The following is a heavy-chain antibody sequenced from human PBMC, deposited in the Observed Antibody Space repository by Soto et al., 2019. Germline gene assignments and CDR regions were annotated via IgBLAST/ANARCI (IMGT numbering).Heavy chain of an antibody. D-gene: IGHD1-1*01. CDR1: GFTFSSYA. CDR3: AGGELETPRGYGF. Sequence: EVQLLESGGGLVQPGGSLTLSCAASGFTFSSYAMAWVRQSPGKGLECVSAISTGGDFTYYGDSLQGRFTISRDDPMNTLHLQVSELGADDAAVYDCAGGELETPRGYGFWGQGTLLTVSS. CDR2: ISTGGDFT. J-gene: IGHJ4*02. V-gene: IGHV3-23*01.